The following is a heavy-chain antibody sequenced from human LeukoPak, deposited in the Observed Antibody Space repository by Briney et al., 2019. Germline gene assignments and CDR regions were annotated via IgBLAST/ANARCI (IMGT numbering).Heavy chain of an antibody. CDR1: GFTFSSYS. V-gene: IGHV3-21*01. J-gene: IGHJ4*02. D-gene: IGHD2-15*01. CDR3: ASVVVVAASRDY. Sequence: PGGSLRLSCAASGFTFSSYSMNWVRQAPGKGLEWVSSISSSSSYIYYADSVKGRFTISRDNAKNSLYLQMNSLRAEDTAVYYCASVVVVAASRDYWGQGTLVTVSS. CDR2: ISSSSSYI.